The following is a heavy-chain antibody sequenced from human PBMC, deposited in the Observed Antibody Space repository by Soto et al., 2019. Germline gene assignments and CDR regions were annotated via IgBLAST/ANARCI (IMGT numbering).Heavy chain of an antibody. J-gene: IGHJ4*02. V-gene: IGHV4-38-2*01. CDR2: IYHSGST. CDR1: SYSISSGYY. CDR3: ARGGTMIVVHN. Sequence: PSETLSLTCAVSSYSISSGYYWGWIRQPPGKGLEWIGSIYHSGSTYYNPSLKSRVTISIDTSKNQFSLKLSAVTAADTAVYYCARGGTMIVVHNWGQGTLVTVSS. D-gene: IGHD3-22*01.